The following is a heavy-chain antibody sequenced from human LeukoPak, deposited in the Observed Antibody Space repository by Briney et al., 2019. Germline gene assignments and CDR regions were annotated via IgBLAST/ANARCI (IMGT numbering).Heavy chain of an antibody. J-gene: IGHJ4*02. CDR3: ARNPTYLDSSGYYNFDY. V-gene: IGHV5-51*01. Sequence: GESLKISCKGSGYSFTSYWIGWVRQMPGKGLEWMGIIYPGDSDTRYSPSFQGQVTTSADKSISTAYLQWSSLKASDTAMYYCARNPTYLDSSGYYNFDYWGQGTLVTVSS. D-gene: IGHD3-22*01. CDR1: GYSFTSYW. CDR2: IYPGDSDT.